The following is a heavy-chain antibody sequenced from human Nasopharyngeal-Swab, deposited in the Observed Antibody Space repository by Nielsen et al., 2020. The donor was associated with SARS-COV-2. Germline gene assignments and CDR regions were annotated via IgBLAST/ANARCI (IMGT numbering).Heavy chain of an antibody. V-gene: IGHV3-9*01. J-gene: IGHJ6*02. CDR1: GFTFDDYA. D-gene: IGHD3-3*01. CDR2: ISWNSGSI. CDR3: AKDGPDFWSGQNSGGMDV. Sequence: SLKISCAASGFTFDDYAMHWVRPAPGKGLEWVSGISWNSGSIGYADSVKGRFTISRDNAKNSLYLQMNSLRAEDTALYYCAKDGPDFWSGQNSGGMDVWGQGTTVTVSS.